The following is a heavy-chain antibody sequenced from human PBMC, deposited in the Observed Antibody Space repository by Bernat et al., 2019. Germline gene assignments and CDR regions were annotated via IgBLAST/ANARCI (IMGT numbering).Heavy chain of an antibody. CDR3: ARAEGIAIFDY. CDR1: GFTVSNNY. CDR2: IYSGGST. D-gene: IGHD2-21*01. J-gene: IGHJ4*02. Sequence: EMQLVESGGGLVQPGGSLRLSCAASGFTVSNNYMNWVRQAPGKGLEWVSVIYSGGSTYYAGSVKGRFTISRDNSKNTLYLQMNGLRAEDTAIYYCARAEGIAIFDYWGQGTLVTVSS. V-gene: IGHV3-66*01.